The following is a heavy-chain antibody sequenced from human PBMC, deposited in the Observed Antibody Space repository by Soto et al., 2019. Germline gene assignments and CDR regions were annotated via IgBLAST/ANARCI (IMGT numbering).Heavy chain of an antibody. CDR1: GFNFSDSS. CDR2: ISRTGGRT. CDR3: APYDFWRFED. D-gene: IGHD3-3*01. Sequence: VVSLRLSCAASGFNFSDSSMSWVRQAPGKGLHWVSGISRTGGRTFYTDSVKGRFIISRDNSDNTLHLQMNRLRVEDTALYYCAPYDFWRFEDWGQARVVTVSS. J-gene: IGHJ5*02. V-gene: IGHV3-23*01.